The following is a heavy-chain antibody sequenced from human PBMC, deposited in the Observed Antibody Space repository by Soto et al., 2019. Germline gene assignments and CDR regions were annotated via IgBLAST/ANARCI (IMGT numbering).Heavy chain of an antibody. CDR2: IVVGSGNT. Sequence: VASVAVSCASCGVSFTSSAMHWVRQARGQRLEWIGWIVVGSGNTNYAQKFQERVTITRDMSTSTAYMELSSLRSEDTAVYYCAAASSYCGGDCYQGSFVDYYMDVWGKGTTVTVSS. J-gene: IGHJ6*03. CDR1: GVSFTSSA. CDR3: AAASSYCGGDCYQGSFVDYYMDV. D-gene: IGHD2-21*02. V-gene: IGHV1-58*02.